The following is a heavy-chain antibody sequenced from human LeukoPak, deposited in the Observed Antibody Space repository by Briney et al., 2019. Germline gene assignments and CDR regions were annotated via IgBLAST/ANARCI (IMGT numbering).Heavy chain of an antibody. CDR2: ISGSGGST. Sequence: GGSLRLSCAASGFTFSSYAMSWVRQAPGKGLEWVSAISGSGGSTYYADSVKGRFTISRDNSKNTLYLQMNSLRAEDTAVYYCAKEAYYGILLAEYSQHWGQGTLVTVSS. CDR1: GFTFSSYA. V-gene: IGHV3-23*01. D-gene: IGHD3-22*01. J-gene: IGHJ1*01. CDR3: AKEAYYGILLAEYSQH.